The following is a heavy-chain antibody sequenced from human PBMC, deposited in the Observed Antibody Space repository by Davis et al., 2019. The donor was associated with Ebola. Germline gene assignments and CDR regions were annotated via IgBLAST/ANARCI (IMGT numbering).Heavy chain of an antibody. CDR2: IIPILGIA. V-gene: IGHV1-69*04. CDR3: ANQGPYDFWSGSNYYYGMDV. D-gene: IGHD3-3*01. CDR1: GGTFSSYA. Sequence: SVKVSCKASGGTFSSYAISWVRQAPGQGLEWMGRIIPILGIANYAQKFQGRVTITADKSTSTAYMELSSLRSEDTAVYYCANQGPYDFWSGSNYYYGMDVWGQGTTVTVSS. J-gene: IGHJ6*02.